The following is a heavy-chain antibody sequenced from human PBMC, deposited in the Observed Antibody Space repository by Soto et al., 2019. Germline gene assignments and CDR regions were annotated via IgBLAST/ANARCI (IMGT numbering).Heavy chain of an antibody. V-gene: IGHV3-7*05. CDR2: IKQDGSEK. CDR1: GFTFSSYW. D-gene: IGHD6-19*01. J-gene: IGHJ2*01. CDR3: ASWYSSGWYGKEWYFDL. Sequence: GGSLRLSCAASGFTFSSYWMSWVRQAPGKGLEWVANIKQDGSEKYYVDSVKGRFTISRDNAKNSLYLQMNSLRAEDTAVYYCASWYSSGWYGKEWYFDLWGRGTLVTVSS.